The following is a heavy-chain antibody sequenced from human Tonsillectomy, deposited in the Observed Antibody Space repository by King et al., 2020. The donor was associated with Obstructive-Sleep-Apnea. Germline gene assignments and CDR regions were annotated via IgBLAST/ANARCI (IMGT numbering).Heavy chain of an antibody. CDR3: AGGPRAVPPGASRWFDP. V-gene: IGHV3-74*01. J-gene: IGHJ5*02. CDR2: INSDGSDT. Sequence: VQLVESGGGLVQPGGSLRLSCVASGFTFSSYWMHWVRQAPGTGLVWVSRINSDGSDTISADPVKGRFTISRDNDKNTLYLQMNSLRDEDTAVYYCAGGPRAVPPGASRWFDPWGQGTLVTVSS. D-gene: IGHD2-2*01. CDR1: GFTFSSYW.